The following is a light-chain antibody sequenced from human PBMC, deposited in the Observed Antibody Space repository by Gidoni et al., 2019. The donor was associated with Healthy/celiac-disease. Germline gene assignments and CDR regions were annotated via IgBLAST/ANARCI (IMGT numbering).Light chain of an antibody. CDR3: ETWDSNVWV. Sequence: QPVLTQSSSASASLGSSVKLPCTLSSGHSRDSIAWHQQQPGNAPRYLMKLEGSGSYNKGSGVPDRFSGSSSGADRYLTISNRQSEDEADYYCETWDSNVWVFGGGTKLTVL. CDR1: SGHSRDS. CDR2: LEGSGSY. V-gene: IGLV4-60*03. J-gene: IGLJ3*02.